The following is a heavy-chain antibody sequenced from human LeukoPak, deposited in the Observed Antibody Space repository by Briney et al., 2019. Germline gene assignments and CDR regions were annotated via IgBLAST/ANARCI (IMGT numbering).Heavy chain of an antibody. Sequence: GGSLRLSCAASGSTFSSYGMRWVRQAPGKGLEWVAVIWYDGSNKYYADSVKGRFTISRDDSENTLYLQMNSLRAEDTAVYYCARELDIAAAGTGFDYWGQGTLVTVSS. J-gene: IGHJ4*02. D-gene: IGHD6-13*01. CDR3: ARELDIAAAGTGFDY. CDR2: IWYDGSNK. CDR1: GSTFSSYG. V-gene: IGHV3-33*01.